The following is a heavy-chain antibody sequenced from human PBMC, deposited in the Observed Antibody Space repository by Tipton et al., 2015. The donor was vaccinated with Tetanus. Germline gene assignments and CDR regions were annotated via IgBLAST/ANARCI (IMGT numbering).Heavy chain of an antibody. CDR2: INHSGST. D-gene: IGHD6-13*01. J-gene: IGHJ6*02. Sequence: TLSLTCAIYGGSFSGYYWSWIRQPPGKGLEWIGEINHSGSTNYNPSLKSRVTISVDTSKNQFSLKLSSVTAADTAVYYCARGVGSSWSIPYYYGMDVWGQGTTVTVSS. V-gene: IGHV4-34*01. CDR1: GGSFSGYY. CDR3: ARGVGSSWSIPYYYGMDV.